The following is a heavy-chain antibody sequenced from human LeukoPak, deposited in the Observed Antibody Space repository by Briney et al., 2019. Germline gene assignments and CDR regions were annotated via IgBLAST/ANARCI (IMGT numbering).Heavy chain of an antibody. V-gene: IGHV4-4*09. CDR2: ILTSGTT. Sequence: KPSETLSLTCTVSNGSISSYHWSWVRQPPGKGQEWIGYILTSGTTNYNPSLKSRLTISVDTSKNQFTLKLSSVTAADTAVYYCARLRVSGSYLYYFDYWGQGTLVTVSS. D-gene: IGHD1-26*01. J-gene: IGHJ4*02. CDR1: NGSISSYH. CDR3: ARLRVSGSYLYYFDY.